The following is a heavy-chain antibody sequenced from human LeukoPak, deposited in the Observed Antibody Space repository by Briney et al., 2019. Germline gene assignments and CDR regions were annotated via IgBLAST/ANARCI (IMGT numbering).Heavy chain of an antibody. J-gene: IGHJ6*02. D-gene: IGHD4-17*01. V-gene: IGHV4-59*01. CDR3: ARYNYGDYSHYYYGMDV. CDR2: IYYSGST. Sequence: SETLSLTCTVSGGSISSYYWSWIRQPPGKGLEWIGYIYYSGSTNYNPSLKSRVTISVDTSKNQFSLKLSSVTAADTAVYYCARYNYGDYSHYYYGMDVWGQGTTVTVSS. CDR1: GGSISSYY.